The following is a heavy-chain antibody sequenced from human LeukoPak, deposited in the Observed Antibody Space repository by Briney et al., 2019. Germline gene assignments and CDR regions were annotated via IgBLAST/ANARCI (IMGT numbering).Heavy chain of an antibody. V-gene: IGHV1-18*03. D-gene: IGHD3-10*01. Sequence: ASVKVSCKASGYTFTSYAISWVRQAPGQGLEWMGSSYSGNTKYAQKFQGRVTMTTDTSTSTVYMELRSLTSDDMAVYYCARDLGSAYYYGSGMVFDYWGQGTLVTVSS. CDR2: SSYSGNT. CDR1: GYTFTSYA. CDR3: ARDLGSAYYYGSGMVFDY. J-gene: IGHJ4*02.